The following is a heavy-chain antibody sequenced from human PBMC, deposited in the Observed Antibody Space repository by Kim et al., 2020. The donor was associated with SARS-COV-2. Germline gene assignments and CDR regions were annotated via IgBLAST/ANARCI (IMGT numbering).Heavy chain of an antibody. CDR2: INHSGST. CDR3: ARGGHSSSWYRGVPYDY. D-gene: IGHD6-13*01. CDR1: GGSFSGYY. V-gene: IGHV4-34*01. J-gene: IGHJ4*02. Sequence: SETLSLTCAVYGGSFSGYYWSWIRQPPGKGLEWIGEINHSGSTNYNPSLKSRVTISVDTSKNQFSLKLSSVTAADTAVYYCARGGHSSSWYRGVPYDYWGQGTLVTVSS.